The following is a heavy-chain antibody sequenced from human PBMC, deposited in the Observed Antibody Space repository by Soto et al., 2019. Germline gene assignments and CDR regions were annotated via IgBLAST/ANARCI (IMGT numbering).Heavy chain of an antibody. CDR3: ARGVAATALRAYYYYYYYMDV. V-gene: IGHV4-59*01. CDR1: GGSISSYY. Sequence: SETLSLTCTVSGGSISSYYWSWIRQPPGKGLEWIGYIYYSGSTNYNPSLKSRVTISVDTSKNQFSLKLSSVTAADTAVYYCARGVAATALRAYYYYYYYMDVWGKGTTVTVSS. J-gene: IGHJ6*03. CDR2: IYYSGST. D-gene: IGHD2-15*01.